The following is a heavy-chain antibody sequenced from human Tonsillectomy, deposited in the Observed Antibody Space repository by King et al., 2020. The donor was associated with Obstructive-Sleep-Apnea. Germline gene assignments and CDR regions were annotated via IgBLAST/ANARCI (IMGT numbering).Heavy chain of an antibody. J-gene: IGHJ3*02. V-gene: IGHV5-51*01. Sequence: QLVQSGVEAKKPGESVRVSCTSSGFSFTKHWIAWVRQMPGKGLEWMGIIYPGDSDTRYSPTFQGQVTFSVDRSTNTAFLRWTFLRVSDTAIFYCARQQRNAAGTDYPDAGLDIWGQGTMVIVSS. CDR2: IYPGDSDT. CDR1: GFSFTKHW. CDR3: ARQQRNAAGTDYPDAGLDI. D-gene: IGHD3-10*01.